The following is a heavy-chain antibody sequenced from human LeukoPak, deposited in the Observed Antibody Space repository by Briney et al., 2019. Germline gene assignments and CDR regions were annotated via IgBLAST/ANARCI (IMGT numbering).Heavy chain of an antibody. D-gene: IGHD3-16*01. V-gene: IGHV4-59*01. CDR1: GGSISSYY. CDR2: IYYSGST. Sequence: ETLSLTCTVSGGSISSYYWSWIRQPPGKGLEWIGYIYYSGSTNYNPSLKSRVTISVDTPKNQFSLKLSSVTAADTAVYYCARVNLGKASGYYFDYWGQGTLVTVSS. CDR3: ARVNLGKASGYYFDY. J-gene: IGHJ4*02.